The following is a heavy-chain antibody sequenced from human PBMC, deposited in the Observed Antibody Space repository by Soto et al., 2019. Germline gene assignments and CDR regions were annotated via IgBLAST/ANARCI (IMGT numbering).Heavy chain of an antibody. CDR3: ARDVSCYGRSGCYYYGMDV. CDR2: ISAYNGNT. CDR1: GYTFTSYG. D-gene: IGHD2-2*01. J-gene: IGHJ6*02. V-gene: IGHV1-18*01. Sequence: PSVKVSCKASGYTFTSYGISWVRQAPGQGLEWMGWISAYNGNTNYAQKLQGRVTMTTDTSTSTAYMELRSLRSDDTAVYYCARDVSCYGRSGCYYYGMDVWGQGTTVTVSS.